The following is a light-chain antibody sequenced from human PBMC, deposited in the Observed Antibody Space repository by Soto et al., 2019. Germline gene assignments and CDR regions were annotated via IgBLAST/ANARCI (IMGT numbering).Light chain of an antibody. CDR2: LNSDGSH. CDR3: QTWDTGSWV. V-gene: IGLV4-69*01. CDR1: SGHSSYA. Sequence: QLVLTQSPSASASLGDSVKLTCTLSSGHSSYAIAWHQQQPEKGPRYLMKLNSDGSHSKGDGIPDRFSGSSSGAERYLTISSLQSEDEADYYCQTWDTGSWVFGGGTKLTVL. J-gene: IGLJ3*02.